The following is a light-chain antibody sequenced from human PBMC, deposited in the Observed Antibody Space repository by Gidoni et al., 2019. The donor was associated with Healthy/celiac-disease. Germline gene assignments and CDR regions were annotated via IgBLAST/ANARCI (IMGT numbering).Light chain of an antibody. V-gene: IGLV2-11*01. CDR3: CSYAGSYTVV. J-gene: IGLJ2*01. CDR2: DVS. CDR1: SSDVGGYNY. Sequence: QSALTQPRSVSGSPGQSVTISCTGTSSDVGGYNYGSWYQQPPGKAPKLMIYDVSKRPSGVPDRFSGSKSGNTASLTISGLQAEDEADYYCCSYAGSYTVVFGGGTKLTVL.